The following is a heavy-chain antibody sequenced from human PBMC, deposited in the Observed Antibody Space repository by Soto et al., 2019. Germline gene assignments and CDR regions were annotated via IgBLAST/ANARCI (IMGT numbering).Heavy chain of an antibody. J-gene: IGHJ4*02. D-gene: IGHD1-26*01. V-gene: IGHV3-72*01. CDR2: IKNKANRYNT. CDR3: ARVSLVGPSGGRYFDY. CDR1: GFTFSAHY. Sequence: EVQLVESGGGLVQPGGSLRLSCAASGFTFSAHYMDWVRQAPGKGLEWVGRIKNKANRYNTEYAASVEGRFTISREDSQNSLYLQMTSLKTEDTAVYYCARVSLVGPSGGRYFDYWGQGSQVAVSS.